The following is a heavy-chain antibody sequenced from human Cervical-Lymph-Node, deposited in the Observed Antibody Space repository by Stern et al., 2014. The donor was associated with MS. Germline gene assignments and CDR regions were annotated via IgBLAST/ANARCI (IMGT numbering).Heavy chain of an antibody. CDR3: ARGLTWWFDP. CDR2: IYYSGSN. D-gene: IGHD4/OR15-4a*01. V-gene: IGHV4-39*01. CDR1: GGSISSSSYY. J-gene: IGHJ5*02. Sequence: QLQLQESGPGLVKPSETLSLTCTVSGGSISSSSYYWGWIRQPPGKGLEWIGSIYYSGSNYYNTSLKSRVTIYIDTSKNQFSLKLSSLTAADTAVYYCARGLTWWFDPWGQGTLVTVSS.